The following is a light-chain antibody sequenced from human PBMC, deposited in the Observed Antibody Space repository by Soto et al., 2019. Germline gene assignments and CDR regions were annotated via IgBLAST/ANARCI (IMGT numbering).Light chain of an antibody. Sequence: EIVLTQSPGTLSLSPGERATLSCRASQSVSSSYLAWYQQKPGQAPRLLIYGASSRATGIPDRFSGSGSGTDFTLTISSLEPDDCAIYYCQQRQYWPPITFGQGTRLEIK. CDR2: GAS. CDR1: QSVSSSY. V-gene: IGKV3D-20*02. CDR3: QQRQYWPPIT. J-gene: IGKJ5*01.